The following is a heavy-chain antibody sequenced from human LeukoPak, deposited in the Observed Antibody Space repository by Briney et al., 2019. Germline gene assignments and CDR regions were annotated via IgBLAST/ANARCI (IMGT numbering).Heavy chain of an antibody. D-gene: IGHD3-10*01. J-gene: IGHJ4*02. CDR2: ISYDGGIK. Sequence: GGSLRLSCAASGFTLSSYAIHWVRQAPGKGLEWVAVISYDGGIKYYADSVKGRFTISRDNSKNTLYLQMNSLRPEDTAVYYCAKDGVPSRWFGRNYFDYWGQGTLVTVSS. V-gene: IGHV3-30*04. CDR1: GFTLSSYA. CDR3: AKDGVPSRWFGRNYFDY.